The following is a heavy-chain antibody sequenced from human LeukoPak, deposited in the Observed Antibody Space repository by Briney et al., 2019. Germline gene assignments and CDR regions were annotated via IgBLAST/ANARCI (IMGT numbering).Heavy chain of an antibody. D-gene: IGHD5-24*01. V-gene: IGHV4-61*02. CDR1: GGSISSGDYY. Sequence: SETLSLTCTVSGGSISSGDYYWSWIRQPAGKGLEWIGRIYASGSTNYNPSLKSRVTISIDTSKNQFSLKVTSVTAADTAVYYCARVFRNDGYNYDGFDIWGQGTMVTVSS. CDR2: IYASGST. CDR3: ARVFRNDGYNYDGFDI. J-gene: IGHJ3*02.